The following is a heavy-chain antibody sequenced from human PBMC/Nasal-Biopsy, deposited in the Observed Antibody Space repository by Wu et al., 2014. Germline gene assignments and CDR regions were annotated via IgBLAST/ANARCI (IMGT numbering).Heavy chain of an antibody. Sequence: RLSCATSGFTFSSYALHWVRQAPGKGLEWVAAISFDGSSPKYADVVKGRFIISRDNSKSTLELQMSSLRPGDTAVYYCARDGVTKRYNTYYHMDVWGKGTTVSVSS. V-gene: IGHV3-30*04. CDR2: ISFDGSSP. D-gene: IGHD4-17*01. J-gene: IGHJ6*03. CDR3: ARDGVTKRYNTYYHMDV. CDR1: GFTFSSYA.